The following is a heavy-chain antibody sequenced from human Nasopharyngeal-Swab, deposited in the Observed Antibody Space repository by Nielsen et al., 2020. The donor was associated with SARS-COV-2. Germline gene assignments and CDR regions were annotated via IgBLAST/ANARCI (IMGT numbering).Heavy chain of an antibody. CDR3: AKGSLGIVGAMGRLDY. J-gene: IGHJ4*02. D-gene: IGHD1-26*01. Sequence: GESLKIPCPAPGFTFSSYAMSWVRQAPGKGLEWVSAISGSGGSTYYADPVKGRLTISRDNSKNTLYLQMNSLRAEDTAVYYCAKGSLGIVGAMGRLDYWGQGTLVTASS. CDR1: GFTFSSYA. V-gene: IGHV3-23*01. CDR2: ISGSGGST.